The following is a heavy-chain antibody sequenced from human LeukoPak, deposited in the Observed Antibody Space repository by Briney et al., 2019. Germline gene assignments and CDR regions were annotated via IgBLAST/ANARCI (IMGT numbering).Heavy chain of an antibody. J-gene: IGHJ4*02. D-gene: IGHD4-17*01. CDR1: GFTFSNYW. V-gene: IGHV3-74*01. CDR2: INSDGINT. Sequence: GGSLRLSCAASGFTFSNYWMHWVRQAPGKGLVWVSRINSDGINTSYADSVKGRFTISRDNAKNTLNLQMNSLRAEDTAVYYCARGSRYGDYPYYCDFWGQGTLVTVSS. CDR3: ARGSRYGDYPYYCDF.